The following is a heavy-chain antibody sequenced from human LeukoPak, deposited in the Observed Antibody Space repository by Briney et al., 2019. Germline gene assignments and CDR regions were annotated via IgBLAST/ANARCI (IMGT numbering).Heavy chain of an antibody. V-gene: IGHV1-46*01. CDR1: GYTFTIYY. CDR3: AREGGSSSWFFGGSDSWFDP. CDR2: INPSGGST. Sequence: ASVKVSCKASGYTFTIYYMHWVRQAPGQGLEWMGLINPSGGSTSYAQKFQGRVTITRDMSTSTVYMELSSLRSEDTAVYYCAREGGSSSWFFGGSDSWFDPWGQGTLVTVSS. J-gene: IGHJ5*02. D-gene: IGHD6-13*01.